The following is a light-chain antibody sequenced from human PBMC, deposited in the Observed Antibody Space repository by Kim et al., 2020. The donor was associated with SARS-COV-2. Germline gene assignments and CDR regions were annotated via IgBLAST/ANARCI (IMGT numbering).Light chain of an antibody. CDR1: SRDVGGYNY. V-gene: IGLV2-11*01. J-gene: IGLJ1*01. CDR3: CSYAGSYTYV. CDR2: DVS. Sequence: GQSVTISCTGTSRDVGGYNYVSWYQRHPGKAPKLMIYDVSERPSGVPDRFSGSKSGNTASLTISGLQAEDEADYYCCSYAGSYTYVFGTGTKVTVL.